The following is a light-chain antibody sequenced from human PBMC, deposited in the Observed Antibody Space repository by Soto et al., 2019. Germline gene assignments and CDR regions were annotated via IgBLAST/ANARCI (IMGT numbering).Light chain of an antibody. V-gene: IGKV3-20*01. CDR2: GAS. J-gene: IGKJ3*01. CDR3: QQYGSSPPFT. Sequence: EIVLTQSPGTLSLSPGDRATLSCRASQSVSSIYLAWYQQKPGQAPRLLIYGASSRATGITDRFSGSGSGTDVTPTISSLEPADFAVYYCQQYGSSPPFTFGPGTKVDIK. CDR1: QSVSSIY.